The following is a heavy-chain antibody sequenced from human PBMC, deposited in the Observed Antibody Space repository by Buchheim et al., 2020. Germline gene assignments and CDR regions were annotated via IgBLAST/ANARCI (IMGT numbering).Heavy chain of an antibody. J-gene: IGHJ4*02. CDR2: IGGRGDKI. V-gene: IGHV3-48*03. CDR3: ARLSRGDNFDS. Sequence: EVQLVESGGGLVQPGGSLRLSCATSGFIFSIYDMNWVRQAPGRGLEWVSHIGGRGDKIYYADSVKGRFTISRDNAKNSLYLQMNSLRAEDTALYFCARLSRGDNFDSWGQGTL. CDR1: GFIFSIYD. D-gene: IGHD3-16*01.